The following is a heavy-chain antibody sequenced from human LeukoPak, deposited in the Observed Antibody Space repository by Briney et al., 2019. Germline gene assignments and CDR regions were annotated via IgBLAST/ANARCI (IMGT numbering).Heavy chain of an antibody. D-gene: IGHD1-26*01. CDR1: GFTFSSYG. CDR2: ISYDGSNK. Sequence: QPGRSLRLSCAASGFTFSSYGMHWVRQAPGKGLEWVAVISYDGSNKYYADSVKGRFTISRDNAKNSLYLQMNSLRAEDTAVYYCARGSGSYYFYQPSYWGQGTLVTVSS. V-gene: IGHV3-30*03. J-gene: IGHJ4*02. CDR3: ARGSGSYYFYQPSY.